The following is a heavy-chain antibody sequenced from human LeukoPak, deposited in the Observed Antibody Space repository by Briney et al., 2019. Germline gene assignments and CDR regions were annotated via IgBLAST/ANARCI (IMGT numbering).Heavy chain of an antibody. J-gene: IGHJ5*02. D-gene: IGHD2-2*02. Sequence: SQTLSLTCSVSGGSISSGDYYWGWIRQPPGKGLEWIGSIYHSGSTYYNPSLKSRVTISVDASKNQFSLELSSVTAADTAVYYCATATNGYCSSTSCYKWGSWFDPWGQGTLVTVSS. V-gene: IGHV4-39*07. CDR3: ATATNGYCSSTSCYKWGSWFDP. CDR2: IYHSGST. CDR1: GGSISSGDYY.